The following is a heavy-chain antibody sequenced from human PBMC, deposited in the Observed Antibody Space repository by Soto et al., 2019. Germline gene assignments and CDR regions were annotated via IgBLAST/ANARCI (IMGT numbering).Heavy chain of an antibody. CDR3: ARSLFNVILPLAY. CDR1: GYTLSGYY. CDR2: INTLSGDT. Sequence: QVQLVQSGAEVKKPGASVKVSCKASGYTLSGYYMHWVRQAPGQGLEWMGWINTLSGDTSFPQKFQGRLAMTRDTSIDTAFMEVSRLTSDDTAIYYCARSLFNVILPLAYWGQGTLVSVSS. V-gene: IGHV1-2*02. J-gene: IGHJ4*02. D-gene: IGHD3-3*02.